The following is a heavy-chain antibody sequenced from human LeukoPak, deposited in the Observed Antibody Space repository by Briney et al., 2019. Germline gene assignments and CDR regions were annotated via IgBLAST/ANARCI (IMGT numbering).Heavy chain of an antibody. CDR2: IYYSGST. CDR1: GGSISSGDYY. V-gene: IGHV4-30-4*01. D-gene: IGHD6-6*01. J-gene: IGHJ4*02. CDR3: ARAYSSSSEFDS. Sequence: PSETLSLTCTVSGGSISSGDYYWSWIRQPPGKGLEWIGYIYYSGSTYYNPSLKSRVTISVDTSKNQFSLKLSSVTAADTAVYYCARAYSSSSEFDSWGQGTLVTVSS.